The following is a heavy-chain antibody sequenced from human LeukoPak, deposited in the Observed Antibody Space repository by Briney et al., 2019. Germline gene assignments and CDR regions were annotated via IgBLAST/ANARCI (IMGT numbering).Heavy chain of an antibody. CDR3: MTASRSSSWPPPT. Sequence: PGGSLRPSCAASGFTLSSYWMNWVRQAPGRGLEWVANIKQDGSEKKYVDSVKGRFTISRDNAKNSLYLQMNSLRAEDTAMYYCMTASRSSSWPPPTWGQGTLVTVSS. D-gene: IGHD6-13*01. CDR2: IKQDGSEK. CDR1: GFTLSSYW. J-gene: IGHJ5*02. V-gene: IGHV3-7*01.